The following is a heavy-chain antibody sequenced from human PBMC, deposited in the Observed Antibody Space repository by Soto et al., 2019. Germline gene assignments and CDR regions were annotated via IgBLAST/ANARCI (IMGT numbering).Heavy chain of an antibody. V-gene: IGHV4-30-4*01. CDR2: IYYSGST. CDR3: ARAIYYDFWSGYFDY. D-gene: IGHD3-3*01. J-gene: IGHJ4*02. CDR1: GGSISSGDYY. Sequence: QVQLQESGPGLVKPSQTLSLTCTVSGGSISSGDYYWSWIRQPPGKGLEWIGDIYYSGSTYYNPSLKSRVTISVDTSKNQFSLELSSVTAADTAVYYCARAIYYDFWSGYFDYWGQGTLVTVSS.